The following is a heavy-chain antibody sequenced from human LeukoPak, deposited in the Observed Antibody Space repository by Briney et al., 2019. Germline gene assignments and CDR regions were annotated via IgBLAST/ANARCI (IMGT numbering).Heavy chain of an antibody. CDR1: GGSFSGYY. V-gene: IGHV4-34*01. CDR3: ARRSRVVVPAAIRRNWFDP. CDR2: INHSGST. D-gene: IGHD2-2*02. Sequence: SETLSLTCAVYGGSFSGYYWSWIRQPPGKGLEWIGEINHSGSTNYNPSLKSRVTISVDTSKNQFSLKLSSVTAADTAVYYCARRSRVVVPAAIRRNWFDPWGQGTLVTVSS. J-gene: IGHJ5*02.